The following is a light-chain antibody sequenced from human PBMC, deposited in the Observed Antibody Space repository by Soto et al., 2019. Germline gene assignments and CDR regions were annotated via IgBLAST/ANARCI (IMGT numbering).Light chain of an antibody. CDR3: QQRTHWPVT. CDR1: QSVASY. V-gene: IGKV3-11*01. Sequence: EIVMTQSTATLSLSPRDRATLSCRASQSVASYLAWYQQKPGQAPRLLIYDASNRATGIPARFSGSGSGTDFTLTINSLEPEDFAVYYCQQRTHWPVTFGQGTRLEIK. CDR2: DAS. J-gene: IGKJ5*01.